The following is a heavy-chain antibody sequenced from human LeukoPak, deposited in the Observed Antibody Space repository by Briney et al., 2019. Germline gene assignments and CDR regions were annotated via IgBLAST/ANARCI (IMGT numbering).Heavy chain of an antibody. CDR1: GGSISSYY. CDR3: AGDRKGVVILDY. CDR2: IYARGST. Sequence: SETLSLTCTVSGGSISSYYWSWIRQPAGKGPEWIGRIYARGSTNYNPSLNSRVTMSVDTSKNQFSLELSSVTAADTAVYYCAGDRKGVVILDYWGQGTLVTVSS. D-gene: IGHD3-10*01. J-gene: IGHJ4*02. V-gene: IGHV4-4*07.